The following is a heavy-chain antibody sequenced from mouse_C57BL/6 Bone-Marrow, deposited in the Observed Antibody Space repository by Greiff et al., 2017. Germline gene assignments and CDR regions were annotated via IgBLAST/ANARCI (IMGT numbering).Heavy chain of an antibody. D-gene: IGHD1-1*01. Sequence: VQLQESGAELMKPGASVKLSCKATGYTFTGYWIEWVKQRPGHGLEGIGEMLPGSGSPNYNEKFKGKATFTADPSSNTDDRQLSSLTTEDSAIYYWARNYYYGSSYGYFDVWGTGTTVTVSS. CDR3: ARNYYYGSSYGYFDV. V-gene: IGHV1-9*01. CDR2: MLPGSGSP. CDR1: GYTFTGYW. J-gene: IGHJ1*03.